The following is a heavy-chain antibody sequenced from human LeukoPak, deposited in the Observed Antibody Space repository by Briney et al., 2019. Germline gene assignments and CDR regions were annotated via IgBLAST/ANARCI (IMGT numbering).Heavy chain of an antibody. CDR1: GFTFDDYA. Sequence: GGSLRLSCAASGFTFDDYAMHWVRQAPGKGLEWVSGITWNSGSIGYADSVKGRFTISRDNAKNSLYLQMNSLRAEDTAVYYCAKPRPGGSTEPFDSWGQGTLVTVSS. J-gene: IGHJ4*02. V-gene: IGHV3-9*01. D-gene: IGHD1-26*01. CDR3: AKPRPGGSTEPFDS. CDR2: ITWNSGSI.